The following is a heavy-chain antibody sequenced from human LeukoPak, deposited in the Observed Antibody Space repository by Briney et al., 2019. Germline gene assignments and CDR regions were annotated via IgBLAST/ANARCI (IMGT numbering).Heavy chain of an antibody. CDR2: IRYDGSNK. CDR3: AKDRGAVAGTFDY. Sequence: GGSLRLSCAASGFTFSSYGMHWVRQAPGKGLEWVAFIRYDGSNKYYADSAKGRFTISRDNSKNTLYLQMNSLRAEDTAVYYCAKDRGAVAGTFDYWGQGTLVTVSS. J-gene: IGHJ4*02. CDR1: GFTFSSYG. D-gene: IGHD6-19*01. V-gene: IGHV3-30*02.